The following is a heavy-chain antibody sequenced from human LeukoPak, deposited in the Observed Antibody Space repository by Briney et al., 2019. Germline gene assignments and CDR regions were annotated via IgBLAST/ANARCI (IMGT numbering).Heavy chain of an antibody. J-gene: IGHJ4*02. CDR1: LYTFTTYV. CDR3: GRDGRFENSHFYYFDY. D-gene: IGHD1-26*01. Sequence: ASVKVSCKASLYTFTTYVITWVRQAPGQGLEWMAWVSVYYGNRRYAQNFQGRVTLTTDKYTTTAYMEMRSPRDDDTAPYYCGRDGRFENSHFYYFDYWGQGTQVTVSS. CDR2: VSVYYGNR. V-gene: IGHV1-18*01.